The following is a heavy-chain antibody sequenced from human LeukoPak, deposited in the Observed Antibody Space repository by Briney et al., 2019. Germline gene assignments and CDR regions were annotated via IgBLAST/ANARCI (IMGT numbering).Heavy chain of an antibody. CDR1: GFTFSSYA. D-gene: IGHD3-22*01. J-gene: IGHJ4*02. Sequence: GGSLRLSCAASGFTFSSYAMSWVRQAPGKGLEWVSAISGSGDSTYYADSVKGRFTISRDNSKNTLYLQMNSLRAEDTAVYYCARARGYWLHFDYWGQGTLVTVSS. V-gene: IGHV3-23*01. CDR3: ARARGYWLHFDY. CDR2: ISGSGDST.